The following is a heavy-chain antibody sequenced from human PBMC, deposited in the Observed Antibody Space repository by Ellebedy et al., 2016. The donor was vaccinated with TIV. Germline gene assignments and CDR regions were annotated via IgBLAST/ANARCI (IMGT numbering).Heavy chain of an antibody. J-gene: IGHJ5*02. V-gene: IGHV3-11*01. D-gene: IGHD1-26*01. Sequence: GGSLRLXXAASGFTFSDYYMSWIRQAPGKGLEWVSYISSSGSTIYYADSVKGRFTISRDNAKNSLYLQMNSLRAEDTAVYYCARGVGSYGRYNWFDPWGQGTLVTVSS. CDR1: GFTFSDYY. CDR3: ARGVGSYGRYNWFDP. CDR2: ISSSGSTI.